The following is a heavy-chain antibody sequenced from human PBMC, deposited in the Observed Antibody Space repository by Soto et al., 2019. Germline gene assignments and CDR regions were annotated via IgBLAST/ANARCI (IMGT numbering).Heavy chain of an antibody. CDR2: ISGSGGST. D-gene: IGHD3-9*01. CDR1: GFTFSSYA. V-gene: IGHV3-23*01. CDR3: AKFSGTIAPYVTYYYYYMDV. J-gene: IGHJ6*03. Sequence: PGGSLRLSCAASGFTFSSYAMSWVRQAPGKGLEWVSAISGSGGSTYYADSVKGRFTISRDNSKNTLYLQMNSLRAEDTAVYYCAKFSGTIAPYVTYYYYYMDVWGKGTTVTVSS.